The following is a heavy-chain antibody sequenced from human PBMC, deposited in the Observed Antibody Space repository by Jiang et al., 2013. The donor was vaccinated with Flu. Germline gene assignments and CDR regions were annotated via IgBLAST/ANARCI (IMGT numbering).Heavy chain of an antibody. J-gene: IGHJ2*01. CDR3: ARDRDGSLAAASGDWYFDL. Sequence: GLVKPSETLSLTCTVSGGSISSYYWSWIRQPPGKGLEWTGYIYYSGSTNYNPSLKSRVTISVDTSKNQFSLKLSSVTAADTAVYYCARDRDGSLAAASGDWYFDLWGRGTLVAVSS. D-gene: IGHD6-13*01. V-gene: IGHV4-59*01. CDR2: IYYSGST. CDR1: GGSISSYY.